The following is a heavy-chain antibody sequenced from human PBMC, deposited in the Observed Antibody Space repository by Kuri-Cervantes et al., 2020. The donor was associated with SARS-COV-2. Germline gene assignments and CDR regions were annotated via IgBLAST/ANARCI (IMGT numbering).Heavy chain of an antibody. CDR3: ARTDSSGYLYAFDI. CDR2: ISWDSGSI. D-gene: IGHD3-22*01. Sequence: GGSLRLSCAVSGLRFSSQTMHWVRQAPGKGLEWVSGISWDSGSIGYADSVKGRFTISRDNAKNSLYLQMNSLRAEDMALYYCARTDSSGYLYAFDIWGQGTMVTVSS. V-gene: IGHV3-9*03. CDR1: GLRFSSQT. J-gene: IGHJ3*02.